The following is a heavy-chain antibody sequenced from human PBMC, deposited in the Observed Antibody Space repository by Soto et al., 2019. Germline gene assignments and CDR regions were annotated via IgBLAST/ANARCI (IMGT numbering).Heavy chain of an antibody. Sequence: SETLSLTCTVSGGSISSYYWSWIRQPPGKGLEWIGYIYYSGSTNYNPSLKSRVTISVDTSKNQFSLKLSSVTAADTAVYYGARDPGTHDYIWVSYRPDPPYYFDYWGQGTLVTVSS. D-gene: IGHD3-16*02. CDR3: ARDPGTHDYIWVSYRPDPPYYFDY. J-gene: IGHJ4*02. CDR1: GGSISSYY. CDR2: IYYSGST. V-gene: IGHV4-59*01.